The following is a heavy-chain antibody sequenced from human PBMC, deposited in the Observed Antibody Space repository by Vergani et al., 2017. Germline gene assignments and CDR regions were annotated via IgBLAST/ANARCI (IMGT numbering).Heavy chain of an antibody. Sequence: QVQLQESGPGLVKPPGTLSLTCAVSGGSISSSNWWSWVRQPPGKGLQWIGEIYHSGSTNYNPSLKSRVTISVDKSKNQFSLKVSAVTAADTAVYYCARARKLRLAPFGYYYCYGMDVWGQGTTVTVSS. J-gene: IGHJ6*02. V-gene: IGHV4-4*03. CDR3: ARARKLRLAPFGYYYCYGMDV. CDR2: IYHSGST. D-gene: IGHD3-3*01. CDR1: GGSISSSNW.